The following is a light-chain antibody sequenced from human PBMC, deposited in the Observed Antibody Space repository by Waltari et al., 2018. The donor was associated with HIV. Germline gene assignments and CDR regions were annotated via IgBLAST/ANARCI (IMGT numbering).Light chain of an antibody. Sequence: DIQMTQSPPSLSASVGDRVTITCQASQDINNYLNWYQQKSGKAPKLLFYDASNLEKGVPSRLSGNGSGTDFTLTISSLQPEDIGTYYCQQYENVPITFGQGTRLEIK. CDR3: QQYENVPIT. CDR2: DAS. V-gene: IGKV1-33*01. J-gene: IGKJ5*01. CDR1: QDINNY.